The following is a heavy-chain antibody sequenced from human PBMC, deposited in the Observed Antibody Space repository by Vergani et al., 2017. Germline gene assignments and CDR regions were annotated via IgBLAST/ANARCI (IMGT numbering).Heavy chain of an antibody. J-gene: IGHJ4*02. Sequence: QVQLVESGGGVVQPGGSLRLSCAASGFTFSSYGMHWVRQAPGRGLEWVAFIRYDGSNKYYAASVKGRFTISRDKSKNTLYLQMNSLRAEDTAVYYGAKDVGEYCSSTSCVSFDYWGQGTLVTVSS. V-gene: IGHV3-30*02. CDR2: IRYDGSNK. CDR3: AKDVGEYCSSTSCVSFDY. CDR1: GFTFSSYG. D-gene: IGHD2-2*01.